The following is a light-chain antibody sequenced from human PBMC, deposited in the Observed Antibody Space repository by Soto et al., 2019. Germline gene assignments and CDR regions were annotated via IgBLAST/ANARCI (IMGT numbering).Light chain of an antibody. V-gene: IGKV3D-20*02. CDR3: QQRSNLLT. J-gene: IGKJ4*01. CDR1: QSVSKNY. CDR2: GAS. Sequence: EIVLTQSPGTLSLSPGERATLSCRASQSVSKNYLAWYQQKPGQAPRLLIYGASNRATGIPDRFIGSGSGTDFTLTISRLEPEDFAVYYCQQRSNLLTFCGGTKVDIK.